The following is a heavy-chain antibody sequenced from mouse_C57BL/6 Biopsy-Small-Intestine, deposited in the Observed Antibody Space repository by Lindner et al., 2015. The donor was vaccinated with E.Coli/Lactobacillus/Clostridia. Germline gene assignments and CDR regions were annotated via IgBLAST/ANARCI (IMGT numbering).Heavy chain of an antibody. CDR3: ARGDWDGGYFDY. CDR2: ICPGTDNT. V-gene: IGHV1-66*01. CDR1: GYNFTSYC. Sequence: VQLQESGTELVMPGASVRISCKASGYNFTSYCIHWVRQRPGQGLEWIGWICPGTDNTKSNEVFQGKATLTADTSSNTAYKHYSSLTSEDSAVYYCARGDWDGGYFDYWGQGTTLIVSS. J-gene: IGHJ2*01. D-gene: IGHD4-1*01.